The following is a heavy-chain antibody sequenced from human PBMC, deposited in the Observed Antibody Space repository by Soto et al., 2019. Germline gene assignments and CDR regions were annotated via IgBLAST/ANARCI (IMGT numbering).Heavy chain of an antibody. D-gene: IGHD6-6*01. J-gene: IGHJ6*02. CDR1: GYTFTSYY. V-gene: IGHV1-46*01. CDR3: ARDANSSSGGYYYGMDV. CDR2: INPSGGST. Sequence: ASVKVSCKASGYTFTSYYMHWVRQAPGQGLEWMGIINPSGGSTSYAQKFQGRVTMTRDTSTSTVYMELSSLRSEDTAVYYCARDANSSSGGYYYGMDVWGQGTTVTVSS.